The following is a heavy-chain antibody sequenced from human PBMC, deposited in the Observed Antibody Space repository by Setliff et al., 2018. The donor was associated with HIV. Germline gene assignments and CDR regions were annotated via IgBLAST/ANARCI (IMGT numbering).Heavy chain of an antibody. CDR1: GYTFTSYD. CDR2: MNPNSGNR. V-gene: IGHV1-8*03. CDR3: ARTEAYNNYEDY. D-gene: IGHD3-10*01. Sequence: ASVKVSCKTSGYTFTSYDINWVRQATGQGLEWMGWMNPNSGNRGYAQKFQGRVTISRNTSISTAYMELSGLRSEDTAVYYCARTEAYNNYEDYWGQGTQVTVS. J-gene: IGHJ4*02.